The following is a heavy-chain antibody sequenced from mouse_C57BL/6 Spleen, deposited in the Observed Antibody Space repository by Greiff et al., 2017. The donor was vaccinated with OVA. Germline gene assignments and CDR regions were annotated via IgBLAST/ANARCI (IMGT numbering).Heavy chain of an antibody. D-gene: IGHD1-1*01. Sequence: EVQRVESGGGLVKPGGSLKLSCAASGFTFSSYAMSWVRQTPEKRLEWVATISDGGSYTYYPDNVKGRSTISRDNAKNNPYLQMSHLKTEDTAMYYCSRIPIITGYFDVWGTGTTLTVSS. CDR2: ISDGGSYT. J-gene: IGHJ1*03. CDR1: GFTFSSYA. CDR3: SRIPIITGYFDV. V-gene: IGHV5-4*01.